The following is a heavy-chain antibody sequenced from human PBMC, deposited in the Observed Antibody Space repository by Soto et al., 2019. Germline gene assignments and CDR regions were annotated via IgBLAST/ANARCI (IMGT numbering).Heavy chain of an antibody. V-gene: IGHV3-23*01. CDR1: GFTFSSYA. CDR2: ISGSGGST. D-gene: IGHD3-22*01. CDR3: AKAQQGITMIVVVNPDDDQNNWFDP. J-gene: IGHJ5*02. Sequence: GGSLRLSCAASGFTFSSYAMSWVRQAPGKGLEWVSAISGSGGSTYYADSVKGRFTISRDNSKNTLYLQMNSLRAEDTAVYYCAKAQQGITMIVVVNPDDDQNNWFDPWGQGTLVTVSS.